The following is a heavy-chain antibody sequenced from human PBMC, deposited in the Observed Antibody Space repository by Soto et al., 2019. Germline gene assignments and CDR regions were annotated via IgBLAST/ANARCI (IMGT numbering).Heavy chain of an antibody. CDR3: ARVSTGSYYYYYGMDV. CDR1: GGSISSSNW. J-gene: IGHJ6*02. D-gene: IGHD3-10*01. V-gene: IGHV4-4*02. CDR2: IYHSGST. Sequence: SETLSLTCAVSGGSISSSNWWSWVRQPPGKGLEWIGEIYHSGSTNYNPSLKSRVTISVDKSKNQFSLKLSSVTAADTAVYYCARVSTGSYYYYYGMDVWGQGTTVTAP.